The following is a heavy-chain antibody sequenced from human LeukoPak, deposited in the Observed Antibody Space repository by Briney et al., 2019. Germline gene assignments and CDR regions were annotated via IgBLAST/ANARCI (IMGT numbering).Heavy chain of an antibody. J-gene: IGHJ4*02. Sequence: GASVKVSCKASGHTFTSYDINWVRQATGQGLEWMGWMNPNSGNTGYAQKFQGRVTMTRNTSISTAYMELSSLRSEDTAVYYCARGPYCSSTSCWKYYFDYWGQGTLVTVSS. V-gene: IGHV1-8*01. CDR1: GHTFTSYD. CDR2: MNPNSGNT. CDR3: ARGPYCSSTSCWKYYFDY. D-gene: IGHD2-2*01.